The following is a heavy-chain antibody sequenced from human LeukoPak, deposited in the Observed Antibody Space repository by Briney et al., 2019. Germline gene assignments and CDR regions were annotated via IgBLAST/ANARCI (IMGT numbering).Heavy chain of an antibody. CDR1: GFTFSGSA. CDR3: TRDSGTYNWFDP. V-gene: IGHV3-73*01. J-gene: IGHJ5*02. Sequence: GGSLKLSCAASGFTFSGSAIHWVRQSSGKGLEWVGQIDKKDKGYATATAYAASVKGRFAISRDDSINTAYLQMKSLKTEDTALYYCTRDSGTYNWFDPWGQGTLVTVSS. D-gene: IGHD1-26*01. CDR2: IDKKDKGYATAT.